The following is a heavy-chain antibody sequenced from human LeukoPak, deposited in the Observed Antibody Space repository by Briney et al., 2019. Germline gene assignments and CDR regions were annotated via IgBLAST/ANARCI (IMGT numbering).Heavy chain of an antibody. D-gene: IGHD3-22*01. CDR2: ISYDGSNK. CDR3: ARDWYYYDSSGPKGRGMDV. CDR1: GFPLSSYL. V-gene: IGHV3-30-3*01. J-gene: IGHJ6*02. Sequence: PGRSLRLSCAASGFPLSSYLRPWVRRAPARGLEGVAVISYDGSNKYYADSVKGRFTISRDNSKNTLYLQMNSLRAEDTAVYYCARDWYYYDSSGPKGRGMDVWGQGTTVTVSS.